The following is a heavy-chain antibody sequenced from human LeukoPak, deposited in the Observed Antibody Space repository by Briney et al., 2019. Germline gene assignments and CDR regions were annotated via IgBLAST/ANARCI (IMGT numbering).Heavy chain of an antibody. Sequence: GGSLRLSCAASGFTFSESHMHWVRQASGKGLEWVGHIRNNYATAYAASVKGRFTISRDDSKNTAYLQMNSLKTEDTADYYCARQTNSCHDYWGQGTLVTVSS. J-gene: IGHJ4*02. CDR1: GFTFSESH. V-gene: IGHV3-73*01. CDR2: IRNNYAT. CDR3: ARQTNSCHDY. D-gene: IGHD2-2*01.